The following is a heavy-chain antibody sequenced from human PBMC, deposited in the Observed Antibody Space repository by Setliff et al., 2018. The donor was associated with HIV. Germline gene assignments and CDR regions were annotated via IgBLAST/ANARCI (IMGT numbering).Heavy chain of an antibody. CDR3: ARELLRSWDGSENSYKPYYFDY. Sequence: SETLSLTCAVYGGSFSGYYWSWIRQPPGKGLEWIRSIYNRGSTYYNPSLKSRVTISVDTSKNQFSLKLSSVTAADTAVYYCARELLRSWDGSENSYKPYYFDYWGQGTLVTVSS. J-gene: IGHJ4*02. D-gene: IGHD3-10*01. V-gene: IGHV4-34*01. CDR1: GGSFSGYY. CDR2: IYNRGST.